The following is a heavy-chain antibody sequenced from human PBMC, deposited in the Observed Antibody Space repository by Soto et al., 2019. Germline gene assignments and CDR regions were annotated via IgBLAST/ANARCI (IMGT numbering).Heavy chain of an antibody. D-gene: IGHD4-4*01. V-gene: IGHV3-30*03. CDR2: ISYDGSNK. CDR1: GFTFSSYG. J-gene: IGHJ4*02. Sequence: ESGGGVVQPGRSLRLSCAASGFTFSSYGMHWVRQAPGKGLEWVAVISYDGSNKYYADSVKGRFTISRDNSKNTLYLQMNSLRAEDTAVYYCAAYTSAIDYWGQGTLVTVSS. CDR3: AAYTSAIDY.